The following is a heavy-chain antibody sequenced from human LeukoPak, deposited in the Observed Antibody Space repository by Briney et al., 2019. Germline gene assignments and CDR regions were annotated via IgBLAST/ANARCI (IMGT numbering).Heavy chain of an antibody. Sequence: SETLSLTCTVSGYSISSGYYWGWIRQPPGKGLEWIGSIYHSGSTYYNPSLKSRVTISVDTSKNQFSLKLSSVTAADTAVYYCARGRGYRSYYYYMDVWGKGTTVTVSS. J-gene: IGHJ6*03. D-gene: IGHD3-16*02. V-gene: IGHV4-38-2*02. CDR3: ARGRGYRSYYYYMDV. CDR2: IYHSGST. CDR1: GYSISSGYY.